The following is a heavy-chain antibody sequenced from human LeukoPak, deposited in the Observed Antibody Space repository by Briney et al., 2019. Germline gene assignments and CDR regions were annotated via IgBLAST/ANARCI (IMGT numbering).Heavy chain of an antibody. D-gene: IGHD6-19*01. J-gene: IGHJ4*02. Sequence: GGSLRLSCAASGFTFSAYGINWVRQAPGKGLEWVSYISGSSSAIYYADSVKGRFTISRDNAKNSLYLQMNSLRDEDTAVYYCASKVAATTDFDFWGQGTLVTVSS. V-gene: IGHV3-48*02. CDR3: ASKVAATTDFDF. CDR2: ISGSSSAI. CDR1: GFTFSAYG.